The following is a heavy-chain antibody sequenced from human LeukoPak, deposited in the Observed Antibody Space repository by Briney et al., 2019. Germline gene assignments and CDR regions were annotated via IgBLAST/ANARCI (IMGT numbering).Heavy chain of an antibody. CDR1: GGSIGNYY. CDR3: ARRHPYYYGSGTYSRED. D-gene: IGHD3-10*01. CDR2: ISTSGTT. Sequence: SETLSLTCTVSGGSIGNYYWNWIRQPTGKGLEWIGRISTSGTTNYHPSLKSRVTLSLDTSKNQFSLNLRSVTAADTAIYFCARRHPYYYGSGTYSREDWGQGTLVTVSS. J-gene: IGHJ4*02. V-gene: IGHV4-4*07.